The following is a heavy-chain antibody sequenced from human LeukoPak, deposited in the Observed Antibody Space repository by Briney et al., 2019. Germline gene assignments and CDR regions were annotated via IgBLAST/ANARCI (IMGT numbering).Heavy chain of an antibody. V-gene: IGHV1-2*02. CDR3: AKDCSLHCSLFEYYMDV. CDR2: FDPNSGGT. CDR1: GYTFTGYY. Sequence: ASGKVCCKASGYTFTGYYMHWVRQAPGQGLEWMGWFDPNSGGTNYAQKFPGRVTMTRDTSISTAYMELSRLRSDDTSLYYCAKDCSLHCSLFEYYMDVWGKGTTVIVSS. J-gene: IGHJ6*03. D-gene: IGHD3-9*01.